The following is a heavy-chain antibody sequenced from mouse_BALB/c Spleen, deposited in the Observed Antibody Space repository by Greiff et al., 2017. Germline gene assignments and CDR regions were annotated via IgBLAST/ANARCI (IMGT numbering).Heavy chain of an antibody. CDR2: ISSGGST. J-gene: IGHJ2*01. Sequence: EVHLVESGGGLVKPGGSLKLSCAASGFTFSSYAMSWVRQTPEKRLEWVASISSGGSTYYPDSVKGRFTISRDNARNTLYLQMSSLKSEDTAMYYCARDRVLGSYYFDYWGQGTTLTVSS. V-gene: IGHV5-6-5*01. CDR3: ARDRVLGSYYFDY. D-gene: IGHD3-1*01. CDR1: GFTFSSYA.